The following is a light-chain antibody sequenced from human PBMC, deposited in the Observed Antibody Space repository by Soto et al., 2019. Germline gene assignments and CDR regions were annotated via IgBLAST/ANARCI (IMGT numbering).Light chain of an antibody. CDR2: AAS. CDR3: LQSYSTPRA. V-gene: IGKV1-39*01. J-gene: IGKJ1*01. CDR1: QTIARY. Sequence: IQMTQSPSSLSASVGDRVTITCRASQTIARYLNWYQQKAGEVPHLLIYAASNLHSGVPSRFSGSGSGTEFTLTINGLQPEDFATYYCLQSYSTPRAFGQGTKVVIK.